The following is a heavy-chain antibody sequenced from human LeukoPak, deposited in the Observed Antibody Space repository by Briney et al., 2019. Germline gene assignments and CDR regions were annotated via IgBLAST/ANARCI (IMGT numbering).Heavy chain of an antibody. J-gene: IGHJ4*02. CDR2: INPKSGGT. D-gene: IGHD3-22*01. Sequence: ASVKVSCKASGYTFTGYYMHWVRQAPGQGLEWMGWINPKSGGTNYAQKFQGRVTMTRDTSISTAYMEVSRLRSADTAVYYCARDYAETYYYDSSGYSGTTYYFDYWGQGTLVTVSS. V-gene: IGHV1-2*02. CDR3: ARDYAETYYYDSSGYSGTTYYFDY. CDR1: GYTFTGYY.